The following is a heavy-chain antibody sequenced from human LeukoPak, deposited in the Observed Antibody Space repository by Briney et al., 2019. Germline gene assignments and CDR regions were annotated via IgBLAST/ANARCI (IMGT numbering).Heavy chain of an antibody. CDR2: ITHSGYT. CDR3: ARGQGYSYPLDY. V-gene: IGHV4-34*01. Sequence: SETLSLTCAVYGGSFSGYYWSWIRQPPGKGLEWIGEITHSGYTNFNPSLKSRVTISVDTSKNQFSLKLSSVTAADTAVYYCARGQGYSYPLDYWGQGTLVTVSS. CDR1: GGSFSGYY. D-gene: IGHD5-18*01. J-gene: IGHJ4*02.